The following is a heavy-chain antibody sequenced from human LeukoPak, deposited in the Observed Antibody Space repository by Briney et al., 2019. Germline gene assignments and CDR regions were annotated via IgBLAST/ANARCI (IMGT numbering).Heavy chain of an antibody. Sequence: GGSLRLSCAASGFTFSSFAMHWVRQAPGKGLEWVAVIWYDGSNKYYADSVKGRLTISRDNSKNTLYLQMNSLRAEDTAVYYCAKDVGYSYGNGCFDYWGQGTLVTVSS. CDR1: GFTFSSFA. CDR3: AKDVGYSYGNGCFDY. CDR2: IWYDGSNK. V-gene: IGHV3-33*06. J-gene: IGHJ4*02. D-gene: IGHD5-18*01.